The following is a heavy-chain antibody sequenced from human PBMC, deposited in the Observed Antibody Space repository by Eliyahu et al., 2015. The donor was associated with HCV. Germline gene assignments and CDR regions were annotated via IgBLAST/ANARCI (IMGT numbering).Heavy chain of an antibody. J-gene: IGHJ4*02. CDR1: GGSISSGGHY. Sequence: QVQLQESGPGLVKPSETLSLTCSVSGGSISSGGHYWSWIRQHPGKGLEWIGYIYYSGSTYYNPSLESRVTISQDTSKNQFSLQLRSVSAADTAVYYCAREPSNSRGYYYVGSWGQGALVTVSS. CDR2: IYYSGST. D-gene: IGHD3-22*01. V-gene: IGHV4-31*03. CDR3: AREPSNSRGYYYVGS.